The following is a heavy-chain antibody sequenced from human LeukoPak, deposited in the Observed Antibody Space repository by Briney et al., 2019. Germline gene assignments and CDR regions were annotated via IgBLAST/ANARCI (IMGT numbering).Heavy chain of an antibody. V-gene: IGHV3-7*01. D-gene: IGHD1-14*01. Sequence: PGGSLRLSCAASGFTFNNYWMSWVRQAPGKGLEWVANIKQDGSEKYYVGSVKGRFTISRDNAKNSLYLQMNSLRAEDTAVYYCARDKVNSARTGSLFDHWGQGTLVTASS. J-gene: IGHJ4*02. CDR2: IKQDGSEK. CDR1: GFTFNNYW. CDR3: ARDKVNSARTGSLFDH.